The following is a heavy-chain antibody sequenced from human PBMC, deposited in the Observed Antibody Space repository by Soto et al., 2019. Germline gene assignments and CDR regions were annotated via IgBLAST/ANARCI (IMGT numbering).Heavy chain of an antibody. V-gene: IGHV4-31*03. CDR2: IYYSGST. J-gene: IGHJ4*02. CDR1: GGSISSGAYY. D-gene: IGHD3-22*01. CDR3: AREERDYLDSSGSLDY. Sequence: SETLSLTCTVSGGSISSGAYYWTWIRQHPGKGLEWIGYIYYSGSTYYNPSLKSRVTISVDTSKNQFSLKLSSVTAAGTAVYYCAREERDYLDSSGSLDYWGQGTLVT.